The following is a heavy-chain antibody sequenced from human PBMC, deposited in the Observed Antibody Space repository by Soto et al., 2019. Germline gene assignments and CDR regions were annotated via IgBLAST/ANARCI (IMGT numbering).Heavy chain of an antibody. CDR2: ISVYNGNT. J-gene: IGHJ5*02. V-gene: IGHV1-18*01. CDR1: GYTFTSYG. D-gene: IGHD3-16*01. CDR3: ARVGGALGHWFDP. Sequence: QVQLVQSGAEVKKHGASEKVSCKASGYTFTSYGISWVRKPPGQGLEWIGRISVYNGNTNYAQNLQGRVNMTTYTSTSTAYMELRSLRSDDTAVYYCARVGGALGHWFDPWGQGTLVTVSS.